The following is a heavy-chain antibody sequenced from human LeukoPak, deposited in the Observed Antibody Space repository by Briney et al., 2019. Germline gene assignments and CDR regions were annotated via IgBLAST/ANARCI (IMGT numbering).Heavy chain of an antibody. CDR3: ARGPDPGGSGWYGGYYYGMDV. V-gene: IGHV4-30-2*01. CDR1: GGSISSGGYY. D-gene: IGHD6-19*01. J-gene: IGHJ6*02. CDR2: INHSGST. Sequence: SQTLSLTCTVSGGSISSGGYYWSWIRQPPGKGLEWIGEINHSGSTNYNPSLKSRVTISVDTSKNQFSLKLSSVTAADTAVYYCARGPDPGGSGWYGGYYYGMDVWGQGTTVTVSS.